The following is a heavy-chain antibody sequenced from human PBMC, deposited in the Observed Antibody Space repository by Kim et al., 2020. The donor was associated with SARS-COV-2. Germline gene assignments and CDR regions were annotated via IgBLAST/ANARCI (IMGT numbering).Heavy chain of an antibody. J-gene: IGHJ4*02. V-gene: IGHV4-34*01. CDR1: GGSFSGYY. CDR3: AGALGTSVRTPFDY. Sequence: SETLSLTCAVYGGSFSGYYWSWIRQLPGKGMEWIGEINHSGSTNYNPSLKSRVTISVDTSKNQFSLKLSSVTAADTAVYYCAGALGTSVRTPFDYWGQGTLVTVSS. D-gene: IGHD4-17*01. CDR2: INHSGST.